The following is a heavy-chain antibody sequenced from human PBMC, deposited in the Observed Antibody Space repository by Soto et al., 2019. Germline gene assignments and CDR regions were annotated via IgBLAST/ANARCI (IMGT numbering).Heavy chain of an antibody. J-gene: IGHJ1*01. CDR3: ARDSAYVGGDSSSYYPREH. Sequence: QVQLVQSGPEVKKPGASVKVSCKASGYPFTIYGITWVRQAPGQGLEWVGWISAYNGNTNYAQKLQGRVTMTTDTSTTTGYMDLRSLRSDDTAVYYCARDSAYVGGDSSSYYPREHWGQGTLVTVSS. V-gene: IGHV1-18*01. CDR1: GYPFTIYG. CDR2: ISAYNGNT. D-gene: IGHD3-22*01.